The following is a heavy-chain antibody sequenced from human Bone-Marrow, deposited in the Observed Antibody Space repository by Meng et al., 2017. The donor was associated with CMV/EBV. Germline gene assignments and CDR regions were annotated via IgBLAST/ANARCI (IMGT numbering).Heavy chain of an antibody. Sequence: ASVKVSCKTSGYTFTSYDINWVRQATGQGLEWMGWMNPNSGNTGYAQKFQGRVTMTRKTSISTAYMELSSLRSDDTTVYYCARAYDFWSGYYTYYFDYWGQGTLVTVSS. CDR3: ARAYDFWSGYYTYYFDY. J-gene: IGHJ4*02. V-gene: IGHV1-8*01. D-gene: IGHD3-3*01. CDR2: MNPNSGNT. CDR1: GYTFTSYD.